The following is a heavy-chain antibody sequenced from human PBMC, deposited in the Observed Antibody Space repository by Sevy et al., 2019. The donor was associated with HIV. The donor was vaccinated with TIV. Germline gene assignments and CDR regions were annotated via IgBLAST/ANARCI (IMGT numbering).Heavy chain of an antibody. J-gene: IGHJ4*02. D-gene: IGHD3-16*01. CDR2: IRYDGSNK. CDR1: GFTFSSYG. CDR3: ATADNFPGQGLFDY. V-gene: IGHV3-30*02. Sequence: GGSLRLSCAASGFTFSSYGMHWVRQAPGKGLEWVAFIRYDGSNKYYADSVKGRFTISRDNSKNTLYLQMNSLRAEDTAVYYCATADNFPGQGLFDYWGQGTLVTVSS.